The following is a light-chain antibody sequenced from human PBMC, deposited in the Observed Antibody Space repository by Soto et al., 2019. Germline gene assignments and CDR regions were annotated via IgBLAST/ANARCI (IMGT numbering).Light chain of an antibody. V-gene: IGKV3-11*01. Sequence: EIVLTQSPATLSLSPGERATLSCRASQSVSGYLAWYQQKPGQAPRLLIYDASNRATGIPARFSGSGSGTAFTHTTSNLEPKDFAVYYCQKRSHWLTFGGGTKVELK. J-gene: IGKJ4*01. CDR1: QSVSGY. CDR2: DAS. CDR3: QKRSHWLT.